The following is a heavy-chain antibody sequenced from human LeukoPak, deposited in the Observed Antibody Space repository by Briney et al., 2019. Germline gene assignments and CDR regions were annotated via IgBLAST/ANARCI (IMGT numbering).Heavy chain of an antibody. V-gene: IGHV3-48*04. CDR1: GFSLSSFN. D-gene: IGHD2/OR15-2a*01. CDR3: VRDHFYAFDY. Sequence: GGSLRLSCAAPGFSLSSFNMNWVRQAPGKGPEWISYITILSTTISYSDSVKGRFTISRDNAKNSLYLQMNSLRAEDTAVYYCVRDHFYAFDYWGQGTLVAVSS. CDR2: ITILSTTI. J-gene: IGHJ4*02.